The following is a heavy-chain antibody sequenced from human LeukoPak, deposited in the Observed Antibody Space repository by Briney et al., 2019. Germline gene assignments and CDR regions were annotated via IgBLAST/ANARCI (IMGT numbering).Heavy chain of an antibody. Sequence: GGSLRLSCAASGFIFSHYSMNWVRQAPGKGLEWVSYISSSSSYIYYADSVKGRFTISRDNAKNSLYLQMNSLRAEDTAVYYCARDWGVTAYYYDSSGYDNWFDPWGQGTLVTVSS. V-gene: IGHV3-21*05. D-gene: IGHD3-22*01. J-gene: IGHJ5*02. CDR3: ARDWGVTAYYYDSSGYDNWFDP. CDR1: GFIFSHYS. CDR2: ISSSSSYI.